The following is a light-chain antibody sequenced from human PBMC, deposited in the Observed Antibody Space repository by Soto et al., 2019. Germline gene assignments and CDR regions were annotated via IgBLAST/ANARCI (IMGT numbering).Light chain of an antibody. V-gene: IGKV3-20*01. CDR3: QQYESSPHN. Sequence: EIVLTQSPGTLSLSPGERATLSCRASQSVSSSYLAWYQQKPGQAPRLLIYGASSRATGIPDRFSGSGSGTDFTLTISRVEPEDFAVYYCQQYESSPHNFGPGTRVEI. CDR2: GAS. J-gene: IGKJ3*01. CDR1: QSVSSSY.